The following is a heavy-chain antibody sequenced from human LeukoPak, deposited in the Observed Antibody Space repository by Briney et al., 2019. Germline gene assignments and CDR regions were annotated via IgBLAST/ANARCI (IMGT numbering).Heavy chain of an antibody. V-gene: IGHV3-21*01. Sequence: PWGSLRLSCAASGFTFSSYSMNWVRQAPGKGLEWVSSISSSSSYIYYADSVKGRFTISRDNAKNSLYLQMNSLRAEDTAVYYCAREKVSEEFDAFDIWGRGTMVTVSS. CDR2: ISSSSSYI. D-gene: IGHD3-10*02. J-gene: IGHJ3*02. CDR3: AREKVSEEFDAFDI. CDR1: GFTFSSYS.